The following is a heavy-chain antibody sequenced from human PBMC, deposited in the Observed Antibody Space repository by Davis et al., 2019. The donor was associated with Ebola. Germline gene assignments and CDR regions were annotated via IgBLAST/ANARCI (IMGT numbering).Heavy chain of an antibody. Sequence: PGGSLRLSCAASGFTFSSYAMSWVRQAPGKGLEWVSAISGSGGTTYYADSVKGRLTISRDNSKNTLYLQMNSLRATDTAVYYCARGDYYYGMDVWGQGTTVTVSS. V-gene: IGHV3-23*01. CDR3: ARGDYYYGMDV. CDR1: GFTFSSYA. J-gene: IGHJ6*02. CDR2: ISGSGGTT.